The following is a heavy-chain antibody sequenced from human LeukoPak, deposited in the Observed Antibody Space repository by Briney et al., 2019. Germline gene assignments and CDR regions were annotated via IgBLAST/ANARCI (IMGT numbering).Heavy chain of an antibody. CDR2: IIPFFGIA. Sequence: SVKVSCKASGDTFSSYAISWVRQAPGQGLEWMGGIIPFFGIANYAQKFQGRVTITADESTSTVYMALSSLRSEDTAVYYCARTYYYGSGTYYYSYYGMDVWGQGTTVSVSS. D-gene: IGHD3-10*01. CDR1: GDTFSSYA. CDR3: ARTYYYGSGTYYYSYYGMDV. V-gene: IGHV1-69*01. J-gene: IGHJ6*02.